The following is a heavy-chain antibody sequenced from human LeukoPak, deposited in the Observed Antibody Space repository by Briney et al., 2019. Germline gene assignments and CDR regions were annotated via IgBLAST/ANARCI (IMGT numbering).Heavy chain of an antibody. CDR2: MNSNSGNT. CDR3: ARDGEVGATHL. Sequence: ASVKVSCKASGYTFTSSSYDINWVRQATGQGLEWMGWMNSNSGNTGYAQKFQGRVTMTRNTSIGTAYMELSSLRSEDTAVYYCARDGEVGATHLWGQGTLVTVSS. CDR1: GYTFTSSSYD. J-gene: IGHJ4*02. V-gene: IGHV1-8*01. D-gene: IGHD1-26*01.